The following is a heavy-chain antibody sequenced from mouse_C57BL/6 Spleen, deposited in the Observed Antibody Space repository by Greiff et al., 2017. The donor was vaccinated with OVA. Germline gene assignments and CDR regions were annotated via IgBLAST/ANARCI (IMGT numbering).Heavy chain of an antibody. CDR1: GYTFTSYW. J-gene: IGHJ1*03. D-gene: IGHD1-1*01. V-gene: IGHV1-50*01. Sequence: QVQLKQSGAELVKPGASVKLSCKASGYTFTSYWMQRVKQRPGQGLEWIGEIDPSDSYTNYNQKFKGKATLTVDTSSSTAYMQLSSLTSEDSAVYYCARKVVASSYWYFDVWGTGTTVTVSS. CDR2: IDPSDSYT. CDR3: ARKVVASSYWYFDV.